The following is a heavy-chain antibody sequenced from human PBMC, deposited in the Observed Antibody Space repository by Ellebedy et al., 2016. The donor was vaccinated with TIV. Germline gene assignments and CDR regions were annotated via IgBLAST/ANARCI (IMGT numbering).Heavy chain of an antibody. D-gene: IGHD6-13*01. Sequence: GESLKISCAASGVTFSSYGMHWVRQAPGKGREWVVVIWYDGSNKYYAGSVKGRFTISRDNSKNTLYLQMNSLRAEDTAVYYCARGSLFNHGSSWYFWNYFDYWGQGTLVTVSS. CDR1: GVTFSSYG. J-gene: IGHJ4*02. CDR3: ARGSLFNHGSSWYFWNYFDY. CDR2: IWYDGSNK. V-gene: IGHV3-33*01.